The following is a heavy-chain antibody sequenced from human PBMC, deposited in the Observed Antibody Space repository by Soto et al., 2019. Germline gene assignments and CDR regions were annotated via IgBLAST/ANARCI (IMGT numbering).Heavy chain of an antibody. CDR1: GGTFSSYA. CDR3: ARSERYGDYPIYFDY. D-gene: IGHD4-17*01. CDR2: IIPIFGTA. V-gene: IGHV1-69*12. J-gene: IGHJ4*02. Sequence: QVQLVQSGAEVKKPGSSVKVSCKASGGTFSSYAISWVRQAPGQGLEWMGGIIPIFGTAYYAQKFQGRVTITADESTSTAYMELSSLRSEDTAVYYCARSERYGDYPIYFDYWGQGTLVTVSS.